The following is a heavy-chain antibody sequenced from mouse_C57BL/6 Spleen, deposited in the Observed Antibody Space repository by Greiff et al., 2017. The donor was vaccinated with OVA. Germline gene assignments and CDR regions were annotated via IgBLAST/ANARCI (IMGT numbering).Heavy chain of an antibody. D-gene: IGHD1-1*01. CDR1: GYTFPSYW. V-gene: IGHV1-64*01. CDR3: ARKGIITTVHYAMDY. J-gene: IGHJ4*01. CDR2: IHPNSGST. Sequence: VQLQQPGAELVKPGASVKLSCKASGYTFPSYWMHWVKQRPGQGLEWIGMIHPNSGSTNYNEKFKSKATLTVDKSSSTAYMQLSSLTSEDSAVYYCARKGIITTVHYAMDYWGQGTSVTVSS.